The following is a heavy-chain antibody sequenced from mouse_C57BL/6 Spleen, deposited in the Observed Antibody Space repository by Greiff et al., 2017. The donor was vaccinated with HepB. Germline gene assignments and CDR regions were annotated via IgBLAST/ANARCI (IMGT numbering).Heavy chain of an antibody. CDR1: GYSITSGYY. CDR3: ARDRGLRRAMDY. V-gene: IGHV3-6*01. CDR2: ISYDGSN. D-gene: IGHD2-2*01. Sequence: EVQLVESGPGLVKPSQSLSLTCSVTGYSITSGYYWNWIRQFPGNKLEWMGYISYDGSNNYNPSLKNRISITRDTSKNQFFLKLNSVTTEDTATYYCARDRGLRRAMDYWGQGTSVTVSS. J-gene: IGHJ4*01.